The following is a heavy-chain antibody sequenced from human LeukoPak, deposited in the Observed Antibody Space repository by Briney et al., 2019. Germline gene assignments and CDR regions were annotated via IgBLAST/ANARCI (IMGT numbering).Heavy chain of an antibody. Sequence: GASAKVSCKASGYTFTSYDISWVRQAPGQGLEWMGWISAYNGNTNYAQKLQGRVTMTTDTSTSTAYMELRSLRSDDTAVYYCARDEAGIVAFDIWGQGTMVTVSS. J-gene: IGHJ3*02. CDR2: ISAYNGNT. D-gene: IGHD3-10*01. CDR3: ARDEAGIVAFDI. V-gene: IGHV1-18*01. CDR1: GYTFTSYD.